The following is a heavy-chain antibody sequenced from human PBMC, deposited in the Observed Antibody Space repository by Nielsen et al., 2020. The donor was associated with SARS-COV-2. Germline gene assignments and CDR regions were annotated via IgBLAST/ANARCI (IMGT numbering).Heavy chain of an antibody. J-gene: IGHJ6*02. CDR3: AKSGFIVAGVYHGLDV. CDR1: GFTFSSYA. V-gene: IGHV3-30*04. CDR2: ISYDGSNK. Sequence: GGSLRLSCAASGFTFSSYAMHWVRQAPGKGLEWVAVISYDGSNKYYADSVKGRFTISRDNSKNTLYLQMNSLRPEDTALYYCAKSGFIVAGVYHGLDVWGHGTTVTVSS. D-gene: IGHD5-12*01.